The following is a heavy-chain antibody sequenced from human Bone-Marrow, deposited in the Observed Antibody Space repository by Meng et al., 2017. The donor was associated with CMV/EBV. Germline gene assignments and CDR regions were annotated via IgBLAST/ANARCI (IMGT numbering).Heavy chain of an antibody. Sequence: GSLRLSCTVSGGSISSSSYYGGWIRQPPGKGLEWIGSIYYSGSTYYNPSLKSRVTISVDTSKNQFSLKLSSVTAADTAVYYCARIVGATRSDWFDPWGQGTLVTVSS. CDR1: GGSISSSSYY. V-gene: IGHV4-39*01. CDR2: IYYSGST. D-gene: IGHD1-26*01. CDR3: ARIVGATRSDWFDP. J-gene: IGHJ5*02.